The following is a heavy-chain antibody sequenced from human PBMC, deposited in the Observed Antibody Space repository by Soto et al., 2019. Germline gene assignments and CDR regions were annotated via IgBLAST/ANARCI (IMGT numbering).Heavy chain of an antibody. CDR1: GYGFTSYG. CDR2: ISAYNGNT. CDR3: ARNRYCSSTSGYGGRYVCTGIYG. Sequence: DSVKVSCTGCGYGFTSYGISWVRQAPGEGLEWMGWISAYNGNTNYAQKLQGRVTMTTDTSTSTAYMELRSLRSDDTAVYDCARNRYCSSTSGYGGRYVCTGIYGWGQR. J-gene: IGHJ6*02. D-gene: IGHD2-2*01. V-gene: IGHV1-18*04.